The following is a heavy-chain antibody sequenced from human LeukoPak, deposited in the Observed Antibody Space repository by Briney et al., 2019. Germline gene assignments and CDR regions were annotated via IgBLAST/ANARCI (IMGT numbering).Heavy chain of an antibody. CDR1: GDSVSSNSAA. J-gene: IGHJ4*02. Sequence: SQTLSLTCAISGDSVSSNSAAWNWIRQSPSLGLEWLGSTYYRSKWYNDYAVSVKSRITINPDTSKNQFSLQLNSVTPEDTAVYYCARGLSIRGVRHIDCWGQGTLVTVSS. V-gene: IGHV6-1*01. CDR3: ARGLSIRGVRHIDC. D-gene: IGHD3-10*01. CDR2: TYYRSKWYN.